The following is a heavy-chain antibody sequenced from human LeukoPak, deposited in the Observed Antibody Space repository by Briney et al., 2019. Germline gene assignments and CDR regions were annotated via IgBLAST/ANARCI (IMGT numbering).Heavy chain of an antibody. J-gene: IGHJ3*02. CDR1: GYSISSGYY. CDR2: ICHSGST. CDR3: AARRGRVPFDI. Sequence: SETLSLTCTVSGYSISSGYYWGWIRQPPGKGLEWIGSICHSGSTYYNPSLKSRVTISVDTSKNQFSLKLSSVTAADTAVYYCAARRGRVPFDIWGQGTMVTVSS. V-gene: IGHV4-38-2*02. D-gene: IGHD2-15*01.